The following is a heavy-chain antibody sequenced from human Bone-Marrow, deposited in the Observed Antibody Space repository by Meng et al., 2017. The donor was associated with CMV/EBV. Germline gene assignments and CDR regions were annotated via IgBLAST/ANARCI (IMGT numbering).Heavy chain of an antibody. J-gene: IGHJ4*02. Sequence: GSLRLSCKGSGYSFTSYWIGWVRQMPGKGLEWMGIIYPGDSDTRYSPSFQGQVTIPADKSISTAYLQWSSLKTSDTAMYYCARSDTAMVPFDYWGQGTLVTVSS. D-gene: IGHD5-18*01. CDR1: GYSFTSYW. CDR2: IYPGDSDT. V-gene: IGHV5-51*01. CDR3: ARSDTAMVPFDY.